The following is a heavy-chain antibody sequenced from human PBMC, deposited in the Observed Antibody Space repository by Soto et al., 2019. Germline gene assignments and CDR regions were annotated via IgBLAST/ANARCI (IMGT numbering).Heavy chain of an antibody. D-gene: IGHD6-13*01. Sequence: EVQLVETGGGLIQPGGSLRLSCAASGFTVSTNYMSWVRQAPGKGLEWVSVIYSGGSTYYADSVKGRFTISRDNSKNTLHLQMNSLTAEDTAVYYCAREGYSSSWYYWGQGSLVTVSS. CDR3: AREGYSSSWYY. CDR2: IYSGGST. J-gene: IGHJ4*02. CDR1: GFTVSTNY. V-gene: IGHV3-53*02.